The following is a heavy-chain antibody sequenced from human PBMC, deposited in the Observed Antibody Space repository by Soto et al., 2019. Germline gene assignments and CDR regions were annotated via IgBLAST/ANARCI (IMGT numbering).Heavy chain of an antibody. CDR2: ISYDGGMK. J-gene: IGHJ4*02. Sequence: QVQLVESGGGVVQPGRSLRLSCAASGFTFSSYAMHWVRQAPGKGLEWVAVISYDGGMKYYADSVKGRFTISRDNSKNTLYLQMNSLRAXDTAVYYCARAHXXWXXXYTDYWGQGTLVTVSS. V-gene: IGHV3-30-3*01. CDR1: GFTFSSYA. CDR3: ARAHXXWXXXYTDY. D-gene: IGHD2-8*01.